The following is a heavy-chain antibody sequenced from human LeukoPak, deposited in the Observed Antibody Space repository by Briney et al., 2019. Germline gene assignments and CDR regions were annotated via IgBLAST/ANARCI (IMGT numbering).Heavy chain of an antibody. D-gene: IGHD3-3*01. V-gene: IGHV3-23*01. CDR3: AKGNVDYDFWSGYYTTQPSFDY. Sequence: GGSLRHSCGPSGIPLSTYVISWVPQAPGRGVEGVSGISECGNPPYYNDSVAGRFSVSKDNSQNTLYLQMNSLRAEDTAVYYCAKGNVDYDFWSGYYTTQPSFDYWGQGTLVTVSS. CDR1: GIPLSTYV. J-gene: IGHJ4*02. CDR2: ISECGNPP.